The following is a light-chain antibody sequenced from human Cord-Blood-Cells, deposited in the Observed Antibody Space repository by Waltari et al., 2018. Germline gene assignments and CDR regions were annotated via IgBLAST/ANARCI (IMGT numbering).Light chain of an antibody. J-gene: IGLJ3*02. V-gene: IGLV2-23*02. CDR2: EVS. CDR3: CSYAGSSTWV. Sequence: QSALTQPASVSGSPGQSITISCTGTSSDVGSSNLVPWYQQHPGKAPKLMLYEVSKRPSGVSNRFSGSKSGNTASLTISGLQAEDEADYYCCSYAGSSTWVFVGGTKLTVL. CDR1: SSDVGSSNL.